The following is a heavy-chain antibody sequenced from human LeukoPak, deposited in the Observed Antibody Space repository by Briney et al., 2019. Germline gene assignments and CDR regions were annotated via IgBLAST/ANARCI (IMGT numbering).Heavy chain of an antibody. D-gene: IGHD5-12*01. CDR2: IYHSGST. V-gene: IGHV4-38-2*02. Sequence: SETLSLTCTVSGYSISSGYYWGWIRQPPGKGLEWIGSIYHSGSTYYNPSLKSRVTISVDTSKNQFSLKLSSVTAADTAVYYCARSDFVAPLDYWGQGTLVTVSS. J-gene: IGHJ4*02. CDR1: GYSISSGYY. CDR3: ARSDFVAPLDY.